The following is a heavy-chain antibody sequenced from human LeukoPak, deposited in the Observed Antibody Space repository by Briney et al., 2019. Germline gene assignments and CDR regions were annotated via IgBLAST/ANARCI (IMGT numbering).Heavy chain of an antibody. CDR2: IYYSGST. J-gene: IGHJ5*02. Sequence: SETLSLTCTVSGGSINYYWSWIRQPPGKGLEWIGYIYYSGSTNYNPSLKSRVTISVDTSKNQFSLKLSSVTAADTAVYYCARGGYSSSWYPFDPWGQGTLVTVSS. CDR1: GGSINYY. V-gene: IGHV4-59*01. CDR3: ARGGYSSSWYPFDP. D-gene: IGHD6-13*01.